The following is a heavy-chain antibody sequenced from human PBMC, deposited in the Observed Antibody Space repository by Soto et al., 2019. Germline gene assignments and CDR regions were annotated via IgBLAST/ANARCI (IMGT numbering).Heavy chain of an antibody. CDR2: INNDRSHT. D-gene: IGHD2-2*01. Sequence: GESLILCCASSGFTFISYWMHWIRHIPGKGLVWVSRINNDRSHTSYADSVKGRFTISRDNARNTLYLEMNSLRAEDTAVYYCARDGHCITTSCYGNWFDSWGQGTLVTVSS. V-gene: IGHV3-74*01. J-gene: IGHJ5*01. CDR1: GFTFISYW. CDR3: ARDGHCITTSCYGNWFDS.